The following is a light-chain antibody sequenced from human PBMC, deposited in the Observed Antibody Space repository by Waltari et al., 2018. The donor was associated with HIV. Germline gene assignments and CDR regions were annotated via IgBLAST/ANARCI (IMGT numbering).Light chain of an antibody. Sequence: QSVLTQPPSVSGAPGQRLTISCTGSSSNIGAGSDVPWYQQIAGAAPKLRIYGDNNRPSGVPDRFSGSRSGTSASLAITGLQAEDAADYYCQSYDSNLVFGGGTKLTV. CDR3: QSYDSNLV. CDR1: SSNIGAGSD. V-gene: IGLV1-40*01. CDR2: GDN. J-gene: IGLJ2*01.